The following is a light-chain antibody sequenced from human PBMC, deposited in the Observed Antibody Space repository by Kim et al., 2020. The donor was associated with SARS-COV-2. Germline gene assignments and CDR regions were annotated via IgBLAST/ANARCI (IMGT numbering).Light chain of an antibody. V-gene: IGKV3-20*01. CDR2: GAS. Sequence: SPGERPTLSCRSIHTVTTTYLAWYQQKPGQAPRLLIDGASSRATGISDRFSGSGSGTDFTLTISRLEPEDFAVYYFQQYGSSPATFGQGTKVDIK. J-gene: IGKJ1*01. CDR3: QQYGSSPAT. CDR1: HTVTTTY.